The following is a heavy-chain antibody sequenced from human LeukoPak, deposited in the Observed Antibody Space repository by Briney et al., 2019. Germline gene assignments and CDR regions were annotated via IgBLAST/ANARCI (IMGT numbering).Heavy chain of an antibody. V-gene: IGHV4-34*01. CDR1: GGSFSGYY. J-gene: IGHJ3*02. D-gene: IGHD3-10*01. Sequence: SETLSLTCAVYGGSFSGYYWSWIRQPPGKGLEWIGEINHSGSTNYNPSLKSRVTISVDTSKNQFSLKLSSVTAADTAVYYCARGRVRGYGSGRLDAFGIWGQGTMVTVSS. CDR3: ARGRVRGYGSGRLDAFGI. CDR2: INHSGST.